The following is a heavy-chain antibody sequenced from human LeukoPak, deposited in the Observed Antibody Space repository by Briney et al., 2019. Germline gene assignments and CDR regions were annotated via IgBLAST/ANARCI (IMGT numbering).Heavy chain of an antibody. V-gene: IGHV3-15*01. CDR3: TTAVTVTGAFDI. CDR2: LKSKTDGGTT. Sequence: RSGGSLRLSCAGSGFTFSNAWMYWVRQAPGKGLECVGRLKSKTDGGTTDYAELVKGRFTISRDDSKNTLYLQMNSLKTEDTAVYYCTTAVTVTGAFDIWGQGTLVTVSS. D-gene: IGHD2-21*02. CDR1: GFTFSNAW. J-gene: IGHJ3*02.